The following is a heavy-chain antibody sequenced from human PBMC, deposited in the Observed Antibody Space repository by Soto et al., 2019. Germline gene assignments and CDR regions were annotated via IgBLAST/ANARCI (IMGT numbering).Heavy chain of an antibody. Sequence: PSETLSLTCAVYGGSFSGYHWSWIRQPPGKGLEWIGEINHSGSTNYNPSLKSRVTISVDTSKNQFSLKLSSVTAADTAVYYCARGHSSSRGGAFDIWGQGTMVTVSS. V-gene: IGHV4-34*01. J-gene: IGHJ3*02. CDR1: GGSFSGYH. CDR2: INHSGST. D-gene: IGHD6-13*01. CDR3: ARGHSSSRGGAFDI.